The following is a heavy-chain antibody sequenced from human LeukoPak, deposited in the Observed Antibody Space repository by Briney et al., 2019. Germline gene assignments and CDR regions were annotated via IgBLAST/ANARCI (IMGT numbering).Heavy chain of an antibody. V-gene: IGHV4-59*01. Sequence: SETLSLTCTISGGSISSYYWSWIRQPPGKGLEWIGYIYYSGSTNYNPSLKSRVTISVDTSKNQFSLKLSSVTAADTAVYYCARSERLRWMVRGVQFDYWGQGTLVTVSS. J-gene: IGHJ4*02. CDR3: ARSERLRWMVRGVQFDY. CDR2: IYYSGST. CDR1: GGSISSYY. D-gene: IGHD3-10*01.